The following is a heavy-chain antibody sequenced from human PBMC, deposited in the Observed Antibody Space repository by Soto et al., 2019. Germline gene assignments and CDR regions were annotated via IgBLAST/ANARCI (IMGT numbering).Heavy chain of an antibody. CDR2: VGWNSGSI. J-gene: IGHJ4*02. V-gene: IGHV3-9*01. CDR1: GFIFDDDA. CDR3: AKGQYCSTWVAHFVF. D-gene: IGHD4-4*01. Sequence: GGSLRLSCAASGFIFDDDAMHWVRQVPGKGLEWVSGVGWNSGSIDYADSVKGRFTISRDNAKNSVYLQMNSLRAEDTALYYCAKGQYCSTWVAHFVFWCQGTLVTVPS.